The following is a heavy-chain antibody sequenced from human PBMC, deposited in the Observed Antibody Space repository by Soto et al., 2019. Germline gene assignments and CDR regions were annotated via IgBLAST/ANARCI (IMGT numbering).Heavy chain of an antibody. Sequence: ETLSLTCTVSGGSISSYYWSWIRQPPGKGLEWIGYIYYSGSTNYNPSLKSRATISVDTSKNQFSLKLSSVTAADTAVYYCARSVEGYCSGGSCYSKPARAFDIWGQRTMGTVSS. V-gene: IGHV4-59*01. CDR3: ARSVEGYCSGGSCYSKPARAFDI. CDR2: IYYSGST. J-gene: IGHJ3*02. D-gene: IGHD2-15*01. CDR1: GGSISSYY.